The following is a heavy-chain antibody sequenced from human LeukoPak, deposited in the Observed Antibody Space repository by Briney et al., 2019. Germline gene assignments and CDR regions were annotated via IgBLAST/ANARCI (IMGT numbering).Heavy chain of an antibody. CDR3: ARENGAYCGGDCFPDYFDL. J-gene: IGHJ4*02. CDR2: MNPTGTST. V-gene: IGHV1-46*01. CDR1: GYTFTNYY. Sequence: ASVKVSCKASGYTFTNYYMHWVRLAPGQGLEWMGIMNPTGTSTSYAQKFQGRVIMTRDTSTSTVYMELTSLRSEDTAVYYCARENGAYCGGDCFPDYFDLWGQGTLVTVSS. D-gene: IGHD2-21*02.